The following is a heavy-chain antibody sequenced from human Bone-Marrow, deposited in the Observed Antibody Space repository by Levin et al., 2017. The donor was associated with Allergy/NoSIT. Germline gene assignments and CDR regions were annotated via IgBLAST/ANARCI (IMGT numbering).Heavy chain of an antibody. CDR1: GFSLSSSGMS. CDR3: ERAVRAPNTGDYFFDP. D-gene: IGHD2/OR15-2a*01. J-gene: IGHJ5*02. Sequence: SGPTLVKPTETLTLTCTFSGFSLSSSGMSVTWIRQPPGKTLEWLALIDWDDDKYYSTSLRARLTISKDTSKNQVVLSLTNMDPVDTATYYCERAVRAPNTGDYFFDPWGQGTLVTVSS. CDR2: IDWDDDK. V-gene: IGHV2-70*01.